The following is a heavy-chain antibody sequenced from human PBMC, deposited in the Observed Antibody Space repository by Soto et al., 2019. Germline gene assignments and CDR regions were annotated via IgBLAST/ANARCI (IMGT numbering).Heavy chain of an antibody. CDR1: GFTFSSYG. CDR2: ISYDGSNK. CDR3: AKVRVRDSSGRYSPEDY. J-gene: IGHJ4*02. D-gene: IGHD3-22*01. Sequence: QVQLVESGGGVVQPGRSLRLSCAASGFTFSSYGMHWVRQAPGKGLEWVAVISYDGSNKYYADSVKGRFTISRDNSKNTVYLQMNRLRAEETAGYYCAKVRVRDSSGRYSPEDYWGQVALVTVSS. V-gene: IGHV3-30*18.